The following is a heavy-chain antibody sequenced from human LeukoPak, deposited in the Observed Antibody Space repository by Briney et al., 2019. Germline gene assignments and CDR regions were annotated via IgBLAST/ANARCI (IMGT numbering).Heavy chain of an antibody. CDR3: ARVNQETATNGVYYFDY. J-gene: IGHJ4*02. D-gene: IGHD5-24*01. V-gene: IGHV3-23*01. CDR2: ISDGGST. CDR1: GVTFSSYA. Sequence: GGSLRLSCAASGVTFSSYAMSWVRQAPGRGLEWLSTISDGGSTFYAGSVKGRFTISRDNSKNTVSLQMNSLRAEDTAVYYCARVNQETATNGVYYFDYWGQGTLVTVSS.